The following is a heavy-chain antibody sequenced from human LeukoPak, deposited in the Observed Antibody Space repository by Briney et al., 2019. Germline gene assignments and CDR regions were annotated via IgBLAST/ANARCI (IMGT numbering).Heavy chain of an antibody. V-gene: IGHV3-30*18. J-gene: IGHJ4*02. D-gene: IGHD1-20*01. Sequence: GGSLRLSCAASGFTFSSYGMHWVRQAPGKGLEWVAVISYDGSNKYYADSVKGRFTISRDNSKNTLYLQMNSLRAEDTAVYYCAKETRGDKLTGRYFDYWGQGTLVTVSS. CDR3: AKETRGDKLTGRYFDY. CDR1: GFTFSSYG. CDR2: ISYDGSNK.